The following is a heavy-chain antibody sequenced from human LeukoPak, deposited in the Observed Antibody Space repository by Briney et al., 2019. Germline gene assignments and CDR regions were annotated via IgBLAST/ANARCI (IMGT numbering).Heavy chain of an antibody. Sequence: GGSLRLSCAASGFTFSSYEMNWVRQAPGKGLEWVSYISSSGGTIYYADSVKGRFTVSRDNSKNTVYLQMNSLRDEDTAFYYCAREKQSGGTSFDYWGQGSLVSVSS. V-gene: IGHV3-48*03. CDR2: ISSSGGTI. CDR3: AREKQSGGTSFDY. J-gene: IGHJ4*02. CDR1: GFTFSSYE. D-gene: IGHD1-26*01.